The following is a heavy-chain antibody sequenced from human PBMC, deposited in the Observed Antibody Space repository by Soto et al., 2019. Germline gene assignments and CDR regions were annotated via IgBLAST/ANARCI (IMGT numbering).Heavy chain of an antibody. J-gene: IGHJ5*02. CDR3: XRQYCRSTSCYIGWFDP. V-gene: IGHV5-10-1*01. Sequence: GESLKISCKGSGYSFTNYWISWVRQMPGKGLEWMGRIDPSDSYTKHSPSFQGHVTISADKSISTAYLQWSSLKASDTAMYYCXRQYCRSTSCYIGWFDPWGQGTLVTVSS. CDR2: IDPSDSYT. D-gene: IGHD2-2*02. CDR1: GYSFTNYW.